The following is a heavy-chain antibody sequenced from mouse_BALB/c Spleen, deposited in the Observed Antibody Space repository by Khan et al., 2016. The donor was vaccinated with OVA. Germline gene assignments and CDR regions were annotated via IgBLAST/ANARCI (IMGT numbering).Heavy chain of an antibody. J-gene: IGHJ3*01. CDR3: TRSGYGSFAY. CDR2: INPSNGDP. Sequence: QVQLQQSGAELVKPGASVKLSCKASGYTFTSYYLYWVTQRPGQGLEWIGEINPSNGDPNFTENFKRKATLTVDNSSSTAYGQLSSLTSEEYAVYYCTRSGYGSFAYWGQGTLVTVSA. V-gene: IGHV1S81*02. CDR1: GYTFTSYY. D-gene: IGHD1-1*02.